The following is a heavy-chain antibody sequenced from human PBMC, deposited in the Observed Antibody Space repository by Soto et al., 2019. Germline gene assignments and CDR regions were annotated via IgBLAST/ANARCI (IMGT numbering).Heavy chain of an antibody. CDR2: IYPSDSDT. CDR1: GYIFTDYW. CDR3: ARQIYDSDTGPNFQYYFDS. D-gene: IGHD3-22*01. J-gene: IGHJ4*02. V-gene: IGHV5-51*01. Sequence: GESLKISCKVSGYIFTDYWVGWVRQMPGKGLESMGIIYPSDSDTRYSPSFQSQVTISVDRSIRTAYLQWSSLRASDTAMYYCARQIYDSDTGPNFQYYFDSWGQGTPVTVSS.